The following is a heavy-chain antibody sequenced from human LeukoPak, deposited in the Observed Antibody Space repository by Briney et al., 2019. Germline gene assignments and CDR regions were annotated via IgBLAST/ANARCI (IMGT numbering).Heavy chain of an antibody. D-gene: IGHD3-22*01. CDR1: GDSITYFY. J-gene: IGHJ4*02. CDR2: VSSSGST. V-gene: IGHV4-4*07. Sequence: SETLSLTCSVSGDSITYFYWSWIRQAAGKGLEWIGRVSSSGSTDYNASLKSRVTMSVDTSKNQLSLKMISVTAADTAVYYCARRDYYYDSSGYYYRRYYFDYWGQGTLVTVSS. CDR3: ARRDYYYDSSGYYYRRYYFDY.